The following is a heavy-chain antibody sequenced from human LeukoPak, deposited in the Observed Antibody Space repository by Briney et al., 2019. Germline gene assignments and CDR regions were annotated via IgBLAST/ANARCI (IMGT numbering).Heavy chain of an antibody. J-gene: IGHJ4*02. V-gene: IGHV4-59*08. CDR1: GGSINTYF. CDR2: IYYSGST. Sequence: KPSETLSLTCTVSGGSINTYFWSWIRQPPGKGLEWIGHIYYSGSTTYNPSLKSRVTISVDASKNQFSLKLSSVTAADTAVYYCARHGYCSGGSCYWDYWGQGTLVTVSS. CDR3: ARHGYCSGGSCYWDY. D-gene: IGHD2-15*01.